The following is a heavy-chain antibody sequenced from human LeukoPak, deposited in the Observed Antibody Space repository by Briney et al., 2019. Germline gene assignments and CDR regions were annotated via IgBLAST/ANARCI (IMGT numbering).Heavy chain of an antibody. V-gene: IGHV1-46*01. CDR2: INPSGGST. J-gene: IGHJ5*02. Sequence: ASVRVSCKASGYTFTSYYMHWVRQAPGQGLEWMGIINPSGGSTSYAQKFQGRVTMTRDMSTSTDYMELSSLRSEDTAVYYCARDNSVGDTAWWFDPWGQGTLVTVSS. CDR1: GYTFTSYY. CDR3: ARDNSVGDTAWWFDP. D-gene: IGHD1-26*01.